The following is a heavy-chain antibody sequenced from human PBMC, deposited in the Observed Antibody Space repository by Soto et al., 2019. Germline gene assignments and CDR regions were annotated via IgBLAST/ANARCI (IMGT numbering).Heavy chain of an antibody. Sequence: QVQLVESGGVVVQRGGSLRLSCAASGYTFSTFGMHWVRQAPGKGLAWVASISDDGNEKNYADSVKGRFTISRDNSKNTLYLQMCSLRVEDTAVYYCVKVGYTGSYLHHVHNWGQGSLVTVSS. V-gene: IGHV3-30*18. CDR1: GYTFSTFG. CDR2: ISDDGNEK. J-gene: IGHJ4*02. D-gene: IGHD1-26*01. CDR3: VKVGYTGSYLHHVHN.